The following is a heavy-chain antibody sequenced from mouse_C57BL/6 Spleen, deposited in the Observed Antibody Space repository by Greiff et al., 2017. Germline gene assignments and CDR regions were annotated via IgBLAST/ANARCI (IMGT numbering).Heavy chain of an antibody. J-gene: IGHJ2*01. CDR1: GFNIKNTY. D-gene: IGHD1-1*01. Sequence: EVQLVESVAELVRPGASVKLSCTASGFNIKNTYMHWVKQRPEQGLEWIGRIDPANGNTKYAPKFQGKATITADTSSNTAYLQLSSLTSEDTAIYYCARDGTTVEGDFDYWGQGTTLTVSS. CDR3: ARDGTTVEGDFDY. V-gene: IGHV14-3*01. CDR2: IDPANGNT.